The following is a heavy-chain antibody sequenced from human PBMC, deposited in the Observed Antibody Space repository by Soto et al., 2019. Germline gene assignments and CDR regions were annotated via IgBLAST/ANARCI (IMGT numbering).Heavy chain of an antibody. D-gene: IGHD5-12*01. CDR3: ARDSTMTSAWRGLDV. Sequence: SETLSLTCAVSGGSINSDNWWSWVRQSPGKGLEWIAEIYYSGNTNTNPSLESRLTTSMDKSKNQFSLNLGSVTAADTAVYYCARDSTMTSAWRGLDVWGQGITVTVSS. CDR2: IYYSGNT. V-gene: IGHV4-4*02. CDR1: GGSINSDNW. J-gene: IGHJ6*02.